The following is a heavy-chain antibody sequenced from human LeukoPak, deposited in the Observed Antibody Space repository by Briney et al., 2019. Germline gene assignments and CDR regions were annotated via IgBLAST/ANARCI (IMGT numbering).Heavy chain of an antibody. D-gene: IGHD1-1*01. Sequence: GASVKVSCKASGYTLTSFDINWVRQATGQGLEWMGWMNPNSGNTGFAQKFQGRVTMTRDTSISTAYMELSGLRSEDTAVYYCARGRGTGSGLRRLDYWGQGTLVTISS. CDR1: GYTLTSFD. J-gene: IGHJ4*02. CDR2: MNPNSGNT. V-gene: IGHV1-8*01. CDR3: ARGRGTGSGLRRLDY.